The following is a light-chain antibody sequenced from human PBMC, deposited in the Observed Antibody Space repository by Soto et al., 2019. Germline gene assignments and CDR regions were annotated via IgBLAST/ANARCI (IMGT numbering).Light chain of an antibody. Sequence: EIVLTQSPGTLSLSPGERATLSCRASQSVYSNFLAWYQQKPGQAPRLLIYGASSRATGIPDRFSGSASWTDFTLTISRLEPEDFAMYYCQQYGVSWTFGQGTKVEIK. CDR3: QQYGVSWT. V-gene: IGKV3-20*01. CDR2: GAS. J-gene: IGKJ1*01. CDR1: QSVYSNF.